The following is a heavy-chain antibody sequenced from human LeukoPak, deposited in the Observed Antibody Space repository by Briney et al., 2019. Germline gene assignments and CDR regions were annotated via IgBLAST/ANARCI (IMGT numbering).Heavy chain of an antibody. Sequence: KPSETLSLTCTVSGGSISSYYWSWIRQPPGKGLEWIGYIYYSGSTNYNPSLKSRVTISVDTSKSQFSVKLSSVTAADTAVDSCARVGYDSSGYYKTDYYYYYYMDVWGKGTTVTVSS. V-gene: IGHV4-59*01. CDR2: IYYSGST. D-gene: IGHD3-22*01. J-gene: IGHJ6*03. CDR3: ARVGYDSSGYYKTDYYYYYYMDV. CDR1: GGSISSYY.